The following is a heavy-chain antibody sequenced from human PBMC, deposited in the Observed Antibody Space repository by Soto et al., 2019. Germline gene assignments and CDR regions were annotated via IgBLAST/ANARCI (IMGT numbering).Heavy chain of an antibody. J-gene: IGHJ5*02. D-gene: IGHD3-9*01. Sequence: EVQLVESGGGLVQPGRSLRLSCAASGFTFDDYAMHWVRQAPGKGLEWVSGISWNSGSIGYADSVKGRFTISRDNAKNFLYLQINSLRGGETALYYRGKAHQAYYDILTVYAGGGHWFDPWGQGTLVTVSS. CDR1: GFTFDDYA. CDR2: ISWNSGSI. CDR3: GKAHQAYYDILTVYAGGGHWFDP. V-gene: IGHV3-9*01.